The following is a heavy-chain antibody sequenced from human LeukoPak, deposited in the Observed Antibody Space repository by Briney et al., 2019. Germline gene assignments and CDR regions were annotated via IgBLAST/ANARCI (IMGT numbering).Heavy chain of an antibody. V-gene: IGHV4-59*12. Sequence: PSETLSLTCTVSGGSISSYYWSWIRQPPGKGLEWIGYIYYSGSTNYNPSLKSRVTISVDTSKNQFSLKLISVTAADTAVYYCARDAVAFDIWGQGTMVTVSS. CDR3: ARDAVAFDI. J-gene: IGHJ3*02. CDR1: GGSISSYY. CDR2: IYYSGST.